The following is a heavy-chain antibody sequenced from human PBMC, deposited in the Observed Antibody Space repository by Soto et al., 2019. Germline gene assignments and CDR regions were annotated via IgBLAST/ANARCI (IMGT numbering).Heavy chain of an antibody. V-gene: IGHV4-34*01. CDR3: ARDRYIYGHFDP. J-gene: IGHJ5*02. Sequence: RVTISADTSKNQFSLKLTSVTAADTAVYYCARDRYIYGHFDPWGQGIMVTVS. D-gene: IGHD5-18*01.